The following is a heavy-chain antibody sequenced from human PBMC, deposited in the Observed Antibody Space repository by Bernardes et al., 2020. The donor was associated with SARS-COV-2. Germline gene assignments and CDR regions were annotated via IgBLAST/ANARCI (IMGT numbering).Heavy chain of an antibody. CDR1: GGTFSSYA. J-gene: IGHJ6*02. Sequence: SVKVSCKASGGTFSSYAISWVRQAPGQGLEWMGGIIPIFGTANYAQKFQGRVTITADESTSAAYMELSSLRSEDTAVYYCARAGWSGPLKVYYGMDVWGQGTTGTVSS. D-gene: IGHD3-3*01. V-gene: IGHV1-69*13. CDR2: IIPIFGTA. CDR3: ARAGWSGPLKVYYGMDV.